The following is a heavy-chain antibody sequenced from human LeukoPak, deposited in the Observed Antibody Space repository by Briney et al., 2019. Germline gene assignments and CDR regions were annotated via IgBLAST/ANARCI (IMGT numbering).Heavy chain of an antibody. CDR3: ARGATPDY. CDR1: GLTVSSNY. Sequence: PGGSLRLSCAASGLTVSSNYMSWVRQAPGKGLEWVSVIYSGGTTYYADSVKGRFTISRDNSKNTLYLQMNSLRDEDTAVYYCARGATPDYWGQGTLVTVSS. J-gene: IGHJ4*02. V-gene: IGHV3-53*01. CDR2: IYSGGTT.